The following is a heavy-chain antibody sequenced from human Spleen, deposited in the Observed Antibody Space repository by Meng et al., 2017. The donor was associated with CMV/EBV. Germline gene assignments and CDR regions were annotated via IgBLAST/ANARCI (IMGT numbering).Heavy chain of an antibody. CDR2: IDQDGSDK. J-gene: IGHJ4*02. CDR3: SRGLDNY. CDR1: RFTFSSYW. V-gene: IGHV3-7*04. D-gene: IGHD2-2*03. Sequence: GESLKISCAASRFTFSSYWMSWVRQAPGKGLEWVANIDQDGSDKHYVDSVKGRFTISRDNAKNTLYLQMNSLRAEDTAVYYCSRGLDNYWGQGTLVTVSS.